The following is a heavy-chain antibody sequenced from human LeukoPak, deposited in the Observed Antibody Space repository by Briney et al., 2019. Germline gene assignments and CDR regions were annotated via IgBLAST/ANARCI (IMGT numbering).Heavy chain of an antibody. CDR2: IYYSGST. CDR1: GGSISSYY. CDR3: ARRHYYGSGSYSRVLDY. D-gene: IGHD3-10*01. Sequence: PSETLSLTCTVSGGSISSYYWSWIRQPPGKGLEWIGYIYYSGSTNYNPSLKSRVTISVDTSKNQFSLKLSSVTAADTAVYYCARRHYYGSGSYSRVLDYWGQGTLVTVSS. V-gene: IGHV4-59*12. J-gene: IGHJ4*02.